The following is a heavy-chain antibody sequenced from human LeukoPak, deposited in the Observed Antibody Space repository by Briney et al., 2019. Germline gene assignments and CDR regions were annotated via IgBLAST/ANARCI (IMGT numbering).Heavy chain of an antibody. CDR1: GFTVSSYA. J-gene: IGHJ4*02. D-gene: IGHD3-22*01. Sequence: GGSLRLSCAASGFTVSSYAMHWVRQAPGKGLEWVAVISYDGSNKYYADSVKGRFTISRDNSKNTLYLQMNSLRAEDTAVYYCARGYYYDSSGHVDYWGQGTLVTVSS. V-gene: IGHV3-30*04. CDR3: ARGYYYDSSGHVDY. CDR2: ISYDGSNK.